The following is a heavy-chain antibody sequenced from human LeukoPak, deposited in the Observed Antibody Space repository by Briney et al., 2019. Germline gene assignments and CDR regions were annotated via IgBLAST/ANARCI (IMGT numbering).Heavy chain of an antibody. J-gene: IGHJ4*02. CDR3: ARESRGGRITIFGVVPDYFNY. CDR2: IYTSGGT. V-gene: IGHV4-4*07. Sequence: SETLSLTCTVSGGSISSYYWSWIRQPAGKGLEWIGRIYTSGGTNYNPSLKSRVTMSVDTSKNQFSLKLSSVTAADTAVYYCARESRGGRITIFGVVPDYFNYWDQGTLVTVSS. CDR1: GGSISSYY. D-gene: IGHD3-3*01.